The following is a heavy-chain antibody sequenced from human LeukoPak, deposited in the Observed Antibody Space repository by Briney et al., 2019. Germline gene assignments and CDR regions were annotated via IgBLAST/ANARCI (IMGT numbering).Heavy chain of an antibody. J-gene: IGHJ4*02. Sequence: GESLRLSCATSGFTFSSYAMTWVRRAPGKGLEWVSLISASGGSTYYADSVKGRFTISRDNAKKSLYLQMNSLRVEDTAFYYCAKGHIGSGRYYYFDYWGQGTLVTVSS. D-gene: IGHD3-10*01. V-gene: IGHV3-23*01. CDR2: ISASGGST. CDR1: GFTFSSYA. CDR3: AKGHIGSGRYYYFDY.